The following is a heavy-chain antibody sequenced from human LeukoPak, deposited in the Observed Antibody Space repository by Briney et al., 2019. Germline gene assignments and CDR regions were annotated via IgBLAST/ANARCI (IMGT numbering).Heavy chain of an antibody. J-gene: IGHJ4*02. CDR1: GYSFTNYW. Sequence: PGESLKISCQGSGYSFTNYWIGWVRPMPGKGLEWMGIIYPGDSDSRYSPSFQGQVTISADKSISTAYLQWSSLKASDTAIYYCARRLTGTYYRAGFDYWGLGTLVSVSS. CDR2: IYPGDSDS. D-gene: IGHD1-26*01. V-gene: IGHV5-51*01. CDR3: ARRLTGTYYRAGFDY.